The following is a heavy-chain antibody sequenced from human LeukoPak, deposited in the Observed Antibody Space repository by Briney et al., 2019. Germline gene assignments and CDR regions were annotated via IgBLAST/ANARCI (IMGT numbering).Heavy chain of an antibody. CDR1: GFTVSSNY. D-gene: IGHD1-1*01. J-gene: IGHJ4*02. Sequence: SGGSLRLSCAASGFTVSSNYMSWVRQAPGKGLEWVSVIYGGVNTVYADSVQGRFTISRDNSKNTLCLQMGSLRAEDTAVYYCAKSPKTGFLFDYWGKGTLVTVSS. V-gene: IGHV3-66*01. CDR2: IYGGVNT. CDR3: AKSPKTGFLFDY.